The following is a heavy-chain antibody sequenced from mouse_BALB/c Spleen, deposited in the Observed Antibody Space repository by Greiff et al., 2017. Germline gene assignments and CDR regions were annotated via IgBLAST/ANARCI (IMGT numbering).Heavy chain of an antibody. CDR2: ISSGGGST. Sequence: EVQLVESGGGLVKPGGSLKLSCAASGFAFSSYDMSWVRQTPEKRLEWVAYISSGGGSTYYPDTVKGRFTISRDNAKNTLYLQMSSLRSEDTAMYYCASPPDPRGTWFAYWGQGTLVTVSA. V-gene: IGHV5-12-1*01. J-gene: IGHJ3*01. CDR1: GFAFSSYD. CDR3: ASPPDPRGTWFAY.